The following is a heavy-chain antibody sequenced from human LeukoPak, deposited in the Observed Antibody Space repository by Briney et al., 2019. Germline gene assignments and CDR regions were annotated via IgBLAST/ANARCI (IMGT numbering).Heavy chain of an antibody. CDR3: AKGVRYSSSWYGYYFDY. V-gene: IGHV3-30*02. D-gene: IGHD6-13*01. CDR2: IRYDGNNK. J-gene: IGHJ4*02. Sequence: GGSLRLSCAASGFTFSSSDMHWVRQAPGKGLEWVAFIRYDGNNKYYADSVKGRLTITRDNSKNTLYLQMNSLRAADTAVYYCAKGVRYSSSWYGYYFDYWGQGTLVTVSS. CDR1: GFTFSSSD.